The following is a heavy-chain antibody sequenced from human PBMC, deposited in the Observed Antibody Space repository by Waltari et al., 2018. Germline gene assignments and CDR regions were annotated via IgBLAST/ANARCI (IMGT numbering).Heavy chain of an antibody. Sequence: QVQREQSGSELKKPGAPVKVSCKASEDTFTRHTMHWVRQAPGQGLEWMGGIIPIFGTANYAPKFQGRVTITADESTSTAYMELSSLSSEDTAVYYCASLDMVQGVIPLYYVMDVWGQGTTVTVSS. CDR3: ASLDMVQGVIPLYYVMDV. CDR2: IIPIFGTA. D-gene: IGHD3-10*01. V-gene: IGHV1-69*01. CDR1: EDTFTRHT. J-gene: IGHJ6*02.